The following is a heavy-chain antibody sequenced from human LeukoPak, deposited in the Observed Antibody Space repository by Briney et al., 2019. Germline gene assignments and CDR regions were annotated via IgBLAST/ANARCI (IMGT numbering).Heavy chain of an antibody. Sequence: GGSLRLSCAASRFTFNSSAMSWVRQAPWERLQWVSGISDSGGNTYYADSVRGRFTISRDNSKNTLYLQMNSLRAEDTAVYYCARHRSSWLIDYWGQGTLVTVSS. CDR2: ISDSGGNT. V-gene: IGHV3-23*01. CDR1: RFTFNSSA. CDR3: ARHRSSWLIDY. J-gene: IGHJ4*02. D-gene: IGHD6-6*01.